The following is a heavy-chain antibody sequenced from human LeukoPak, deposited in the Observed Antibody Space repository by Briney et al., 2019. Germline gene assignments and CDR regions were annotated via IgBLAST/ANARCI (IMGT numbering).Heavy chain of an antibody. CDR2: INHSGST. Sequence: SETLSLTCAVYGGSFSGYYWSWIRQPPGKGLEWIGEINHSGSTNYNPSLKSRVTISVDTSKNQFSLKLSSVTAADTAAYCCARLYRANYYYYYYMDVWGKGTTVTVSS. CDR1: GGSFSGYY. V-gene: IGHV4-34*01. J-gene: IGHJ6*03. D-gene: IGHD3-16*02. CDR3: ARLYRANYYYYYYMDV.